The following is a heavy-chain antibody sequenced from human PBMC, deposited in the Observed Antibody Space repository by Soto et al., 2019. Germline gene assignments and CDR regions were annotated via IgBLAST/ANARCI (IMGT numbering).Heavy chain of an antibody. J-gene: IGHJ5*02. Sequence: GGSLRLSCAASGFTFSSYAMHWVRQAPGKGLEWVAVISYDGSNKYYADSVKGRFTISRDNSKNTLYLQMNSLRAEDTAVYYCARITMITFGGIPWGQGTLVTVSS. D-gene: IGHD3-16*01. CDR1: GFTFSSYA. V-gene: IGHV3-30-3*01. CDR3: ARITMITFGGIP. CDR2: ISYDGSNK.